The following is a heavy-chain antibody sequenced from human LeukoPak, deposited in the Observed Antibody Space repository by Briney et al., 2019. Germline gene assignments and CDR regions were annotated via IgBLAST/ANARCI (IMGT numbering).Heavy chain of an antibody. CDR1: GASISSYS. CDR3: ARDPAPDAFDI. J-gene: IGHJ3*02. V-gene: IGHV4-4*07. CDR2: IYSSGST. Sequence: SETLSLTCTVSGASISSYSWSWIRQPAGKTLEWIGRIYSSGSTNYNPSLKSRVTMSADTSKNHFSLKLCSVTAADTAVYYCARDPAPDAFDIWGQGTMVTVSS.